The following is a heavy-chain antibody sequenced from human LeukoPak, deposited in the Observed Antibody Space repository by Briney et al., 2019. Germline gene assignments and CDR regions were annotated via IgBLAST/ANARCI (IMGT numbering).Heavy chain of an antibody. CDR3: ARIFVVRGVIGY. D-gene: IGHD3-10*01. J-gene: IGHJ4*02. V-gene: IGHV3-48*03. CDR1: GFTFSNYE. CDR2: ISSSGSPR. Sequence: GGSLRLSCEAPGFTFSNYEMMWVRQAPEKGLEWLSFISSSGSPRYHADSVKGRFTISRDNAKNSLYLQMNSLRVEDTAIYYCARIFVVRGVIGYWGQGAQVTVSS.